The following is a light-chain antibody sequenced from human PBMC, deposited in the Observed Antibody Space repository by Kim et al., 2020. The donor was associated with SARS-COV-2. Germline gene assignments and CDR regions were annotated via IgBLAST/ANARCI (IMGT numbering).Light chain of an antibody. CDR3: SAWDRSLRGWV. CDR2: RNN. V-gene: IGLV10-54*01. J-gene: IGLJ3*02. CDR1: SNNVGNQG. Sequence: QTGTLTCTGNSNNVGNQGAAWLQQHQGHPPKVLFYRNNKRPSGISERLSASRSGNTDSLTITGLQPEDEADYYCSAWDRSLRGWVFGGGTQLTVL.